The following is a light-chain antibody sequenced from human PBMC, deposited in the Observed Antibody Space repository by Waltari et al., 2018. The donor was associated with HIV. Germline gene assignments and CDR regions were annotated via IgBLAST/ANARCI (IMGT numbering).Light chain of an antibody. J-gene: IGLJ3*02. CDR2: SNN. Sequence: QSVLTQPPSASGTPGQRVTISCSGSSSNIGSNTVSWYQQLPGTAPKLLIYSNNQRPSGVPDRFSGSKSGTSASLVFSGLQFEDEVDYYFVAGDDVLSGWVFGGGTKLSVL. CDR3: VAGDDVLSGWV. CDR1: SSNIGSNT. V-gene: IGLV1-44*01.